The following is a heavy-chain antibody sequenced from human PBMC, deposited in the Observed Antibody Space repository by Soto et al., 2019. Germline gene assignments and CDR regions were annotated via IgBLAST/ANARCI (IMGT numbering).Heavy chain of an antibody. CDR1: GFTFTSSA. CDR3: AARAGGGYYYYGMDV. CDR2: IDVGSGNT. J-gene: IGHJ6*02. V-gene: IGHV1-58*02. D-gene: IGHD3-10*01. Sequence: QMQLVQSGPEVKKPGTSVKVSCKASGFTFTSSAMQWVRQTRGQRLEWIGWIDVGSGNTNYAQKFQERVTITRDMSTSTAYMELSSLRSEDTAVYYCAARAGGGYYYYGMDVWAQGTTVTVSS.